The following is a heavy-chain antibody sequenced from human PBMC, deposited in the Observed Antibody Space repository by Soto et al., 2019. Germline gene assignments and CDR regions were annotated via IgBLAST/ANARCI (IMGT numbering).Heavy chain of an antibody. V-gene: IGHV3-11*05. CDR2: INSGSTYI. J-gene: IGHJ4*02. D-gene: IGHD2-15*01. Sequence: GGSLRLSCSASGITFTDSYMSWIRQSPGKGLEWISYINSGSTYIKYSDSVRGRFTISRDNAKKLLFLQMNDLRVEDTGIYFCATDFRIFDIWGQGTLVTVSS. CDR1: GITFTDSY. CDR3: ATDFRIFDI.